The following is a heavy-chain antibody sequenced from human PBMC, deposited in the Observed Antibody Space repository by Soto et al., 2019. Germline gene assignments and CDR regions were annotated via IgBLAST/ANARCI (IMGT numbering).Heavy chain of an antibody. V-gene: IGHV3-7*05. Sequence: EVQLVESGGGLVQPGGSLRLSCAASGFTFSSYWMSWVRQAPGKGLEWVANIKQDGSEKYYVDSVKGRFTISRDNAKNSLYLQMNSLRAEDTAVYYCARECSGGSCYSDDAFDIWGQGTMVTVSS. CDR1: GFTFSSYW. J-gene: IGHJ3*02. CDR2: IKQDGSEK. D-gene: IGHD2-15*01. CDR3: ARECSGGSCYSDDAFDI.